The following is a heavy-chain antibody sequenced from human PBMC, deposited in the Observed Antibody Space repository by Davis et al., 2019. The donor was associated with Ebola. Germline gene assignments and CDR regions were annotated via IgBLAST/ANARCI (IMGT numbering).Heavy chain of an antibody. V-gene: IGHV3-74*01. J-gene: IGHJ4*02. CDR1: GFTFSSYP. Sequence: HTGGSLRLSRAASGFTFSSYPMHWVRQAAGKGLVWVSSINSDGSRTHYADSVKGRFTISRDNARNTLYLQMNSLRAEDTAVYYCASWEYYYDNSGSRSALYWGQGTLVTVSS. D-gene: IGHD3-22*01. CDR2: INSDGSRT. CDR3: ASWEYYYDNSGSRSALY.